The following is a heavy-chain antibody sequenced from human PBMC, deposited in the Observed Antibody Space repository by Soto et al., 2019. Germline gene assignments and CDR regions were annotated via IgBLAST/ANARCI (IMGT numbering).Heavy chain of an antibody. J-gene: IGHJ5*02. V-gene: IGHV1-3*01. Sequence: ASVKVSCKASGYTFTSYAMHWVRQAPGQRLEWMGWINAGNGNTKYSQKFQGRVTITRDTSASTAYMELSSLRSEDTAVYYCARDISKGLNWFDPWGQGTLVTVSS. CDR2: INAGNGNT. D-gene: IGHD3-3*02. CDR1: GYTFTSYA. CDR3: ARDISKGLNWFDP.